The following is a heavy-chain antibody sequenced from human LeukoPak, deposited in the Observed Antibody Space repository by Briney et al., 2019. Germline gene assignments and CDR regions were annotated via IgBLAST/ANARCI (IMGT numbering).Heavy chain of an antibody. CDR2: IYYSGST. J-gene: IGHJ5*02. CDR3: ARETYCSSTSCYTPESHNWFDP. CDR1: GGSISSYY. V-gene: IGHV4-59*06. D-gene: IGHD2-2*02. Sequence: SETLSLTCTVSGGSISSYYWSWIRQPAGKGLEWIGYIYYSGSTYYNPSLKSRVTISVDTSKNQFSLKLSSVTAADTAVYYCARETYCSSTSCYTPESHNWFDPWGQGTLVTVSS.